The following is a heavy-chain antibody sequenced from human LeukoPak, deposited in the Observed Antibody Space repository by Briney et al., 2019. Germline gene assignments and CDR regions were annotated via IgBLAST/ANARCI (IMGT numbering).Heavy chain of an antibody. J-gene: IGHJ6*02. CDR3: ARVDGSYYGSGSYSYYGMDV. D-gene: IGHD3-10*01. Sequence: PGGSLRLSCAASGFTFSSYWMSWVRQAPGKGLEWIGYIYYSGSTNYNPSLKSRVTISVDTSKNQFSLKLSSVTAADTAVYYCARVDGSYYGSGSYSYYGMDVWGQGTTVTVSS. CDR2: IYYSGST. CDR1: GFTFSSYW. V-gene: IGHV4-59*01.